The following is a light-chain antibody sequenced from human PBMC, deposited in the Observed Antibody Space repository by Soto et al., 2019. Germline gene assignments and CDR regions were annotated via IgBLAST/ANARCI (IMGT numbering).Light chain of an antibody. V-gene: IGKV1-5*03. Sequence: DIQMTQSPSTLSGSVGDRVTITCRASQSVGRWLAWYQQKPGKAPTVLIYKASTLKYGIPSRFSGSGSGTEFTLTISSLQPDDLATYFCQQYDSFSTFGQGTKVDI. CDR1: QSVGRW. CDR3: QQYDSFST. J-gene: IGKJ1*01. CDR2: KAS.